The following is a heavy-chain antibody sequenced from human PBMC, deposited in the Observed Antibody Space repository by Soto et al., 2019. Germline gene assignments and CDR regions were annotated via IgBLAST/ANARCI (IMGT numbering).Heavy chain of an antibody. V-gene: IGHV1-8*01. CDR1: GYTFTSYD. J-gene: IGHJ3*02. CDR2: MNPNSGNT. Sequence: ASVKVSCKASGYTFTSYDINWVRQATGQGLEWMGWMNPNSGNTGYAQKFQGRVNMTRNTSISTAYMELSSLRSEDTAVYYCARGQSRDDAFDIWGQGTMVTVS. CDR3: ARGQSRDDAFDI.